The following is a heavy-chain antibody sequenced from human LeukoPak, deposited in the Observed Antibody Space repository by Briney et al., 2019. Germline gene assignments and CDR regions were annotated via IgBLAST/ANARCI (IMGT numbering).Heavy chain of an antibody. J-gene: IGHJ4*02. CDR1: GGSFSGYY. CDR3: ARGIAVYDY. V-gene: IGHV4-34*01. Sequence: SETLSLACAVYGGSFSGYYWSWIRQPPGKGLEWIGEINHSGSTNYNPSLKSRVTISVDTSKNQFSLKLSSVTAADTAVYYCARGIAVYDYWGQGTLVTVSS. D-gene: IGHD6-19*01. CDR2: INHSGST.